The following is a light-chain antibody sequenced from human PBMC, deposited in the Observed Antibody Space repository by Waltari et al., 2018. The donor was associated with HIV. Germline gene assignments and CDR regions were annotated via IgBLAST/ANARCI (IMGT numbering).Light chain of an antibody. CDR1: SSDVGAYNR. CDR2: DVR. Sequence: QSALTQPRSVTGSPGQSVTISCTGTSSDVGAYNRVSWYQQHQGKAPKVVIYDVRERPAGVPDRFSGSKSANTASLTISGLQADDEADYHCCSFAGSYIVFGTGTKVTVL. CDR3: CSFAGSYIV. J-gene: IGLJ1*01. V-gene: IGLV2-11*01.